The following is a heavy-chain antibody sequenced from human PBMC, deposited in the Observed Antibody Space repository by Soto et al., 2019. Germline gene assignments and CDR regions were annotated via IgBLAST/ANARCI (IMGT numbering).Heavy chain of an antibody. V-gene: IGHV3-30*18. CDR1: GFTFSNYA. CDR2: ISYDGSNK. Sequence: QVQLVESGGGVVQPGRSLRLSCAASGFTFSNYAMHWVRQAPGKGLEWVAVISYDGSNKYYADSVKGRFTLSRDNPKNTLYLQMNRLRSKDTAVYYRAKDIRSYSGSYTDYFDYWGQGTLVTVS. CDR3: AKDIRSYSGSYTDYFDY. J-gene: IGHJ4*02. D-gene: IGHD1-26*01.